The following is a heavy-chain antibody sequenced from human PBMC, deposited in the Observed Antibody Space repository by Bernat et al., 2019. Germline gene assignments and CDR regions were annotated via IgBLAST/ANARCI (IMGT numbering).Heavy chain of an antibody. CDR1: GYTFTDYY. V-gene: IGHV1-69-2*01. Sequence: EVQLQQSGPELVKPGASVKISCKASGYTFTDYYMNWVKQSHGKSLEWIGDINPNNGGTSYNQKFKGKATLTVDQSSSTAYMQLNSLTSEDSAVYYCAKNYYGSSYVDYWGQGTTLTVSS. CDR3: AKNYYGSSYVDY. CDR2: INPNNGGT. J-gene: IGHJ4*03. D-gene: IGHD3-22*01.